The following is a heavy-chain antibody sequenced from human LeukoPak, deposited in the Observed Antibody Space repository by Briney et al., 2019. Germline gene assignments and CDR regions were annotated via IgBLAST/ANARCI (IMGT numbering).Heavy chain of an antibody. Sequence: ASVKVSCKASGYTFTSYYMHWVRQAPGQGLEWMGIINPSGGSTSYAQKFQGRVTMTRDMSTSTVYMELSSLRSEDTAVYYCAREYCSSTSCYTFDLWGRGTLVTVSS. V-gene: IGHV1-46*01. CDR2: INPSGGST. D-gene: IGHD2-2*02. CDR1: GYTFTSYY. CDR3: AREYCSSTSCYTFDL. J-gene: IGHJ2*01.